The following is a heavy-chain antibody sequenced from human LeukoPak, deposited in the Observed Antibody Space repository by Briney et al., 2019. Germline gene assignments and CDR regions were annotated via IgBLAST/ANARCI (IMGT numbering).Heavy chain of an antibody. V-gene: IGHV3-7*01. Sequence: GGSLRLPCAASGFTFSSYWMSWVRQAPGKGLEWVANIKQDGSEKYYVDSVKGRFTISRDNAKNSLYLQMNSLRAEDTAVYYCASDRSGGSCYECWFDPWGQGTLVTVSS. CDR3: ASDRSGGSCYECWFDP. J-gene: IGHJ5*02. CDR1: GFTFSSYW. D-gene: IGHD2-15*01. CDR2: IKQDGSEK.